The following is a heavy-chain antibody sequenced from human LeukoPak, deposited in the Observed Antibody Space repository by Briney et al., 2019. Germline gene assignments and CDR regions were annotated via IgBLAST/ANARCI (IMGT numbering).Heavy chain of an antibody. V-gene: IGHV3-74*01. D-gene: IGHD6-13*01. Sequence: GGFLRLSCAASGFTFSTYWMHWGRQVPGKGLVWVSRINSDGSITTYADSVRGRFTISRDNAKNTLYLQMNSLRVEDTAVYYCAGGISATGGGWGQGTIVSVSS. CDR1: GFTFSTYW. CDR2: INSDGSIT. J-gene: IGHJ3*01. CDR3: AGGISATGGG.